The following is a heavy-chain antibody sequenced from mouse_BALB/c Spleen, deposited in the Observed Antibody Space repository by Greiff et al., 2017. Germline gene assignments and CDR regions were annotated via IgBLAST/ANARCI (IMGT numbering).Heavy chain of an antibody. CDR2: IDPANGNT. D-gene: IGHD1-1*02. Sequence: VQLKQSGAELVKPGASVKLSCTASGFNITDNYMHWVKQRPEQGLEWIGRIDPANGNTKYDPKFQGKATITADTSSTTAYVQLSSLTSEDTAVYDGARARGGGRAWFAYWGQGTLVTVSA. CDR3: ARARGGGRAWFAY. J-gene: IGHJ3*01. V-gene: IGHV14-3*02. CDR1: GFNITDNY.